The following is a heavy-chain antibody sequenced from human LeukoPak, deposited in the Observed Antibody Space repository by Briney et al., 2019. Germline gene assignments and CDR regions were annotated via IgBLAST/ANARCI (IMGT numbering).Heavy chain of an antibody. J-gene: IGHJ4*02. CDR2: IGPTGSDR. Sequence: GGSLRLSCTASGLTFSTSGFNWVRQAPGKGLEWVASIGPTGSDRYHADSIKGRFTISRDNANNFLYPQMNSLRAEDTAVYYCATETNGRHYDYWGQGTLLTVSS. D-gene: IGHD1-14*01. CDR3: ATETNGRHYDY. V-gene: IGHV3-21*06. CDR1: GLTFSTSG.